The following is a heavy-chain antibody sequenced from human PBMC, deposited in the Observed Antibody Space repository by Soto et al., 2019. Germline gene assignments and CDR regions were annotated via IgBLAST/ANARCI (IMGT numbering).Heavy chain of an antibody. CDR2: ISGSGASK. Sequence: SLRLSCVASGFTFSRHALAWVRQVPGKGLEWVSAISGSGASKYDADSVKGRFIISRDNAQNSLFLQMNTLRPEDTAMYYCARVAYWGPGTQVTVSS. V-gene: IGHV3-23*01. CDR3: ARVAY. J-gene: IGHJ4*02. CDR1: GFTFSRHA.